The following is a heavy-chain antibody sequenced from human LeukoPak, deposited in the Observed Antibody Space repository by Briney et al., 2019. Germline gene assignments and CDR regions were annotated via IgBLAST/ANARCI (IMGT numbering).Heavy chain of an antibody. CDR3: ARTMSSSHTVYGMDV. CDR1: GYSISSSNW. J-gene: IGHJ6*01. V-gene: IGHV4-28*05. D-gene: IGHD2-2*02. CDR2: IYYSGSI. Sequence: SETLSLTCAVSGYSISSSNWWGWIRQPPGKGLEWIGYIYYSGSIYYNPSLKSRVTTSVHTSTNQFSLKLSSVTAVDTAVYYCARTMSSSHTVYGMDVWGQGTTVTVSS.